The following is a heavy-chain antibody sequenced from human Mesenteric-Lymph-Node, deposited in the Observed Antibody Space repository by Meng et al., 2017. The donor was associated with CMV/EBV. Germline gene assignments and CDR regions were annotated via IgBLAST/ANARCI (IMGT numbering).Heavy chain of an antibody. CDR1: GFTLSTYG. V-gene: IGHV3-30*02. J-gene: IGHJ4*02. CDR2: LRYDGGG. D-gene: IGHD2-15*01. CDR3: ARTPPDRGGLDY. Sequence: GESLKISCAASGFTLSTYGMHWVRQAPGKGLEWVAFLRYDGGGYYADSVKGRFTISRDTSKNTLYVQMDSLRAEDTAVYFCARTPPDRGGLDYWGQGTLVTVSS.